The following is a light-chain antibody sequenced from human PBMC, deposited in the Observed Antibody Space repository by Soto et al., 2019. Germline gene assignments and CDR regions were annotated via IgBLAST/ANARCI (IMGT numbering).Light chain of an antibody. CDR1: QSVSSNY. V-gene: IGKV3-20*01. Sequence: EIVLTQSPGTLSLSPGERATLSCRASQSVSSNYLAWYQQKPGQAPRLLIYDASSRATDIPDRFSGSGSGTDFTLTISRLEPEDLAVYYCQQYGSSPYTFGQGTKLESK. CDR3: QQYGSSPYT. J-gene: IGKJ2*01. CDR2: DAS.